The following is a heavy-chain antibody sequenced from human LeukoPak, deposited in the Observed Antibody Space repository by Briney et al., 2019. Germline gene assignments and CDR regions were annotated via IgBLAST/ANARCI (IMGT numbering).Heavy chain of an antibody. CDR3: ARGRYGPRLGN. D-gene: IGHD3-16*01. CDR1: GASFSDSY. Sequence: SETLSLTCAVYGASFSDSYWSWIRQSPEKWLEWIGEINNSGSTSYNPSLNSRVIMSVDRSKNQFSLRLTSVTAADTAVYYCARGRYGPRLGNWGQGTLVTVSS. V-gene: IGHV4-34*01. CDR2: INNSGST. J-gene: IGHJ4*02.